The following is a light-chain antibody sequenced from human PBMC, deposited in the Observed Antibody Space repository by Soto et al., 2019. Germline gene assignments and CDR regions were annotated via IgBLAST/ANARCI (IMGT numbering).Light chain of an antibody. V-gene: IGLV2-14*01. CDR1: SSDVGGYNY. CDR3: SSYTSSNTLVV. CDR2: DVT. Sequence: ALTQPASVSGSPGQSITISCTGTSSDVGGYNYVSWYQQYPGKAPKLMIYDVTNRPSGVSNRFSGSKSGNTASLTISGLQAEDEADYYCSSYTSSNTLVVFGGGTKLTVL. J-gene: IGLJ2*01.